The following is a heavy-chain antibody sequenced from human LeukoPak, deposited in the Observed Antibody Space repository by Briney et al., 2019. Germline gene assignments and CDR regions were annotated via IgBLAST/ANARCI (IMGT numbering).Heavy chain of an antibody. J-gene: IGHJ4*02. CDR3: ARDDCSSTSCPFSFDY. V-gene: IGHV3-30*04. CDR1: GFTFSSYA. D-gene: IGHD2-2*01. CDR2: ISYDGSNK. Sequence: PGGSLRLSCAASGFTFSSYAMHWVRQAPGKGLGWVAVISYDGSNKYYADSVKGRFTISRDNSKNTLYLQMNSLRAEDTAVYYCARDDCSSTSCPFSFDYWGQGTLVTVSS.